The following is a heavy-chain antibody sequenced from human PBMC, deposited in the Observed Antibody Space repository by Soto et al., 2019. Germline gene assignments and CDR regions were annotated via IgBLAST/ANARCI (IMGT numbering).Heavy chain of an antibody. CDR3: GRDQLQVVITDY. CDR2: IKQDGMEK. J-gene: IGHJ4*02. CDR1: GFTFSSYW. V-gene: IGHV3-7*01. Sequence: EVQLVESGGGLVQPGVSLRLSCAASGFTFSSYWMNWVRQAPVKWLEWVANIKQDGMEKYYVDSVKGRFTIPRDNTKNALYLQMNSLRAECTAVYYCGRDQLQVVITDYWGQGALITVSS. D-gene: IGHD6-13*01.